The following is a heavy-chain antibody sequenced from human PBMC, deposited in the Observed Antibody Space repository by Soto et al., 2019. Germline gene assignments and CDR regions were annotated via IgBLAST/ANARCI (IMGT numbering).Heavy chain of an antibody. CDR1: GIPVSSNY. V-gene: IGHV3-53*04. Sequence: PVGSLRLSCAASGIPVSSNYMTWVRQAPGKGLEWVSVLHSGGDTYYANSVKGRFTISGHDSTNTLFLQMNSLTPEDTAVYYCARDGPYYYASRMDVWGQGTTVTVSS. CDR2: LHSGGDT. D-gene: IGHD3-10*01. J-gene: IGHJ6*02. CDR3: ARDGPYYYASRMDV.